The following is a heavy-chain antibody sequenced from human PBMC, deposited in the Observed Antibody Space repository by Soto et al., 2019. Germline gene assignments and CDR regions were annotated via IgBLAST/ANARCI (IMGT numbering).Heavy chain of an antibody. Sequence: QVQLQQWGAGLLKPSETLSLTCAVYGGSFRGYYWSWIRQPPGKGLEWIGEINHTGSTNYNPSLKSRVIISVDPSKTQFSLNLNSVNAADTAVYFCARGGPASLSPHRARWFDPWGQGTLVTVSS. J-gene: IGHJ5*02. D-gene: IGHD3-10*01. V-gene: IGHV4-34*01. CDR1: GGSFRGYY. CDR2: INHTGST. CDR3: ARGGPASLSPHRARWFDP.